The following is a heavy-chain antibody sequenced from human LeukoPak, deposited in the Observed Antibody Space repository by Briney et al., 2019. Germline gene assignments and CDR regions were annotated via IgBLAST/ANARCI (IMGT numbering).Heavy chain of an antibody. CDR1: GGTFSSYA. J-gene: IGHJ4*02. CDR2: IIRIFSTT. V-gene: IGHV1-69*01. D-gene: IGHD2-2*03. Sequence: ASVKVSCKASGGTFSSYAIHWVRQAPGQGLEWMGGIIRIFSTTNYAQKFQGRVTISADESTSTAYMELSSLRSEDRAVYYCASGYCSTTSCYVNPYFDYWGQGTLVTVSS. CDR3: ASGYCSTTSCYVNPYFDY.